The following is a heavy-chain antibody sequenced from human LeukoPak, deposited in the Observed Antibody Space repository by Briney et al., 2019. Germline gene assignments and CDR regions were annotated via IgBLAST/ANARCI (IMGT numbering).Heavy chain of an antibody. CDR2: ISYDGSNK. CDR1: GFTFSSYA. V-gene: IGHV3-30-3*01. D-gene: IGHD3-16*01. CDR3: ARELEYDYVLGHFDY. Sequence: GGSLRLSCAASGFTFSSYAMHWVRQAPGKGLEWVAVISYDGSNKYYADSVKGRFTISRDNSKNTLYLQMNSLRAEDTAVYYCARELEYDYVLGHFDYWGQGTLVTVSS. J-gene: IGHJ4*02.